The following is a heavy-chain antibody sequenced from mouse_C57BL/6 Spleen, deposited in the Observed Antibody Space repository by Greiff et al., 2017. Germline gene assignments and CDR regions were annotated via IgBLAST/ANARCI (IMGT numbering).Heavy chain of an antibody. J-gene: IGHJ3*01. D-gene: IGHD1-1*01. Sequence: QVQLQQPGAELVKPGASVKLSCKASGYTFTSYWMHWVKQRPGQGLEWIGMIHPNSGSTNYNEKFKSKATLTVDKSSSTAYMQLSSLTSEDSAVYYCARGYGSSYRFAYWGQGTLVTVSA. CDR3: ARGYGSSYRFAY. V-gene: IGHV1-64*01. CDR2: IHPNSGST. CDR1: GYTFTSYW.